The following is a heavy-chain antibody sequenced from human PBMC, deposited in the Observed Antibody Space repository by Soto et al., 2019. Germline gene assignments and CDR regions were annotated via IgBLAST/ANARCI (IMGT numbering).Heavy chain of an antibody. Sequence: QVQLVQSGAEVQKPGSSVKVSCKASGGTFSSYAISWVRQAPGQGLEWMGGIIPIFGTANYAQKFQGRVTNTADESTSTAYMELSSLRSEDTAVYYCASSHGRDTAMAPDYWGQGTLVTVSS. V-gene: IGHV1-69*01. D-gene: IGHD5-18*01. J-gene: IGHJ4*02. CDR2: IIPIFGTA. CDR1: GGTFSSYA. CDR3: ASSHGRDTAMAPDY.